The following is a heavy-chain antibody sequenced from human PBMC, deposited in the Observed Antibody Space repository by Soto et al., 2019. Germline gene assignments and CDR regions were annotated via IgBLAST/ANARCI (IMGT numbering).Heavy chain of an antibody. Sequence: QVQLQESGPGLVKPSETLSLTCTVSGGSISSYYWSWIRQPPGKGLEWIGYIYYSGSTNYNPSLKSRVTLSVDXXKXQXXLKLRSVTAADTAVYYCARLCKGSCRDYYYYGMDVWGQGTTVTVSS. CDR1: GGSISSYY. CDR3: ARLCKGSCRDYYYYGMDV. V-gene: IGHV4-59*08. J-gene: IGHJ6*02. D-gene: IGHD2-15*01. CDR2: IYYSGST.